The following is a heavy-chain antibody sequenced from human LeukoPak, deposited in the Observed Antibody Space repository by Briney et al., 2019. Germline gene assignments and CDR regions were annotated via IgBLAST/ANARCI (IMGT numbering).Heavy chain of an antibody. CDR2: IKQDGSEK. CDR3: ARDWGITMVRGVRSYDAFDI. CDR1: GFTSSSYW. J-gene: IGHJ3*02. D-gene: IGHD3-10*01. V-gene: IGHV3-7*01. Sequence: TGGSLRLSCAASGFTSSSYWMSWVRQAPGKGLEWVANIKQDGSEKYYVDSVKGRFTISRDNAKNSLYLQMNSLRAEDTAVYYCARDWGITMVRGVRSYDAFDIWGQGTMVTVSS.